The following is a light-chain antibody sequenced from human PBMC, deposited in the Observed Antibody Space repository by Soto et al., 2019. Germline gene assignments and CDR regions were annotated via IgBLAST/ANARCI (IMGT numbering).Light chain of an antibody. Sequence: ELVLPQSPATLSVSPGERATLSCRASQSVSSNLAWYQQKPGQAPRLLIYGASTRATGIPARFSGSGSGTEFTLTISSLQSEDFAVYYCQQYNNWRTFGQGTKVDIK. CDR3: QQYNNWRT. J-gene: IGKJ1*01. CDR1: QSVSSN. V-gene: IGKV3-15*01. CDR2: GAS.